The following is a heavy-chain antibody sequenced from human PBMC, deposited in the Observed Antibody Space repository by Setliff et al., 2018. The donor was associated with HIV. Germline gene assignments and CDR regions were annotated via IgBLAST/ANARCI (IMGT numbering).Heavy chain of an antibody. Sequence: PSETLSLTCTVSGASISGFYWSWIRQPPGKGLQWIGYIYTSGPTNYNPSLESPVPISVDTSKNPFSLKLSSVTAADTAVYYCARRLFGAVAGTYGMDVWGQGTTVTVSS. CDR1: GASISGFY. J-gene: IGHJ6*02. D-gene: IGHD6-19*01. V-gene: IGHV4-4*09. CDR2: IYTSGPT. CDR3: ARRLFGAVAGTYGMDV.